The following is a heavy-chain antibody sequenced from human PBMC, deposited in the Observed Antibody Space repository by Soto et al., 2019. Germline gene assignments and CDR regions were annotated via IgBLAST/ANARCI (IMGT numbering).Heavy chain of an antibody. V-gene: IGHV3-23*01. D-gene: IGHD3-16*01. J-gene: IGHJ5*01. CDR3: AKDRREGGNSAFYFDF. CDR2: ISATGGGT. CDR1: GFKFSSYA. Sequence: GGSLRLSCAASGFKFSSYAMSWVRQAPGKGLEWVSLISATGGGTYYADSVKGRFTISRDNSDNTLYLQVHSLRAEDTAVYYCAKDRREGGNSAFYFDFWGQGAQVTFSS.